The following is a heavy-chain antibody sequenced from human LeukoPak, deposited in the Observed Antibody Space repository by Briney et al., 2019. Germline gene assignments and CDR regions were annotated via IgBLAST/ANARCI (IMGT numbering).Heavy chain of an antibody. CDR3: SRGSGISYGGIDY. CDR1: GYTFTGYY. V-gene: IGHV1-2*02. D-gene: IGHD5-18*01. Sequence: ASVKVSCKASGYTFTGYYLHWVRQAPGQGLEWTGWIHPKSGDTKYAQKFLGRVTLTRDTSTTIVYMELKWLTSDDTAVYYCSRGSGISYGGIDYWGQGTLVTVSS. CDR2: IHPKSGDT. J-gene: IGHJ4*02.